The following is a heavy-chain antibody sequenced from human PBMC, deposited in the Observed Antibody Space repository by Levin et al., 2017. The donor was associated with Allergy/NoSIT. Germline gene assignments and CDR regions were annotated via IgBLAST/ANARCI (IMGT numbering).Heavy chain of an antibody. D-gene: IGHD1-7*01. CDR2: INSDGSST. Sequence: GGSLRLSCAASGFTFSSYWMHWVRQAPGKGLVWVSRINSDGSSTSYADSVKGRFTISRDNTKNTLYLQTNSLRAEDTAVYYCARGPLTGTTLPYFDYWGQGTLVTVSS. CDR1: GFTFSSYW. V-gene: IGHV3-74*01. CDR3: ARGPLTGTTLPYFDY. J-gene: IGHJ4*02.